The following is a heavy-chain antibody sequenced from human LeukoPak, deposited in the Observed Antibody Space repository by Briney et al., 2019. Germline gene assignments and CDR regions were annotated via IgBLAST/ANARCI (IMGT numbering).Heavy chain of an antibody. CDR3: ARGVRFLEWPSDYGMDV. V-gene: IGHV1-18*01. D-gene: IGHD3-3*01. CDR1: GYTFTSYG. Sequence: ASVKVSCKASGYTFTSYGISWVRQAPGQGLEWMGWISAYNGNTNYAQKLQGRVTMTTDTSTSTAYMELRSLRSDDTAVYYCARGVRFLEWPSDYGMDVWGQGTTVTVSS. J-gene: IGHJ6*02. CDR2: ISAYNGNT.